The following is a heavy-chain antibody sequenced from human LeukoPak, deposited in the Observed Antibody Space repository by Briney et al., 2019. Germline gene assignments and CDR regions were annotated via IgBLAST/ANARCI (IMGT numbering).Heavy chain of an antibody. D-gene: IGHD1-26*01. Sequence: GGSLRLSCAATGFTLSNYGMNWVRQAPGKGLEWVSGISGSPDNRHYGDSVKGRFTISIDKSTNTLYLQMNSLRAEDTAVYYCARAYRGNHYYFDYWGQGTLVTVSS. J-gene: IGHJ4*02. V-gene: IGHV3-23*01. CDR1: GFTLSNYG. CDR2: ISGSPDNR. CDR3: ARAYRGNHYYFDY.